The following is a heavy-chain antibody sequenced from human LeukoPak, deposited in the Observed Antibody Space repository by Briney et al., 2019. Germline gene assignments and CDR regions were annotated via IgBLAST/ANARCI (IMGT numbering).Heavy chain of an antibody. V-gene: IGHV4-59*01. CDR2: IHNSGST. CDR1: GGSISSNY. J-gene: IGHJ3*02. CDR3: ARCRSYDSSGYCDAVDI. Sequence: PSETLSLTCTVAGGSISSNYWSWIRQAPGKGLEWIGYIHNSGSTNYNPSLKSRVTISVDTSKKQFSLKLSSVTAADTAVYYCARCRSYDSSGYCDAVDIWGQGTMVTVSS. D-gene: IGHD3-22*01.